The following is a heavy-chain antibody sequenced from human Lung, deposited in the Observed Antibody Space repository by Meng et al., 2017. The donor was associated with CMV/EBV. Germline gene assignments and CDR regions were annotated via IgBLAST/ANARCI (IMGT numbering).Heavy chain of an antibody. V-gene: IGHV4-31*03. CDR2: IYYTGST. D-gene: IGHD5-24*01. J-gene: IGHJ4*02. Sequence: QVHLQESGPGLVKPSQTLSLTCTVSGGSIGSGGYNWSWIRQHPGKGLEWIGYIYYTGSTFYNPSLKSRVTISVDTSKNQFSLKLIPATAADTAVYYCAREAGRDGYATPKFDYWGQGTLVTVSS. CDR3: AREAGRDGYATPKFDY. CDR1: GGSIGSGGYN.